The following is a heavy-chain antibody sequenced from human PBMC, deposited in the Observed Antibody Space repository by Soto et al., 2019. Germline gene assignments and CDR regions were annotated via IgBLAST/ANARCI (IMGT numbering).Heavy chain of an antibody. J-gene: IGHJ4*02. CDR3: ASLLRGYSGTGDY. CDR1: GGTFSSSA. Sequence: QVQLVQSGAEVKKPGSSVKISCKASGGTFSSSAISWVRQAPGQGLEWMGGIIPIFGTANYAQKFQGRVTITADESTSTAYMELSSLRSEDTAVYYCASLLRGYSGTGDYWGQGTLVTVSS. D-gene: IGHD5-12*01. V-gene: IGHV1-69*12. CDR2: IIPIFGTA.